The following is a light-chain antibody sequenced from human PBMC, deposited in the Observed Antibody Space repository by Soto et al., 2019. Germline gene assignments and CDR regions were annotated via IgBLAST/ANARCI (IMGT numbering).Light chain of an antibody. V-gene: IGLV2-14*01. CDR2: EVS. Sequence: QSALTQPASVSGSPGQSITISCTGTSSDVGGYNYVSWYQHHPGKAPKLMIYEVSNRPSGVSNRFSGSKSGNTAYLTISGLQAEDEADYYCSSYTSSSTWVFGGGTKLTVL. CDR1: SSDVGGYNY. CDR3: SSYTSSSTWV. J-gene: IGLJ3*02.